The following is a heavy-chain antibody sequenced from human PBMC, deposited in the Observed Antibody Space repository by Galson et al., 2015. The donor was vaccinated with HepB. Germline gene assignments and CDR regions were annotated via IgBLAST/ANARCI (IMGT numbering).Heavy chain of an antibody. D-gene: IGHD3-3*01. CDR2: ISSSSSYI. CDR1: GFTFSSYS. J-gene: IGHJ4*02. V-gene: IGHV3-21*01. CDR3: ARGGVIAPDY. Sequence: SLRLSCAASGFTFSSYSMNWVRQAPGKGLEWVSSISSSSSYIYYADSVKGRFAISRDNAKNSLYLQMNSLRAEDTAVYYCARGGVIAPDYWGQGTLVTVSS.